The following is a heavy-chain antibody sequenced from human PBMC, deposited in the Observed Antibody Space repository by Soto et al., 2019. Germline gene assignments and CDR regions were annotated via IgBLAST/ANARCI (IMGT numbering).Heavy chain of an antibody. J-gene: IGHJ4*02. V-gene: IGHV4-31*03. CDR3: ARAVVGAQSPTDY. CDR2: IHYDGAT. D-gene: IGHD1-26*01. Sequence: QVQLQESGPGLVKPSETLSLTCTVSGISISRGGSYWTRIRQHPGKGLEWIGSIHYDGATFFNPSLESRLSISADTSKNQFYRTLTSVTAADTAVYFCARAVVGAQSPTDYWGQGTLVTVSS. CDR1: GISISRGGSY.